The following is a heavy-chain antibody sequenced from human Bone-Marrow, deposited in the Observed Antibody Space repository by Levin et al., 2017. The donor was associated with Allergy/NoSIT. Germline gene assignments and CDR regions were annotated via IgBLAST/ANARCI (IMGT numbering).Heavy chain of an antibody. D-gene: IGHD3-22*01. CDR1: GFTFSSYG. V-gene: IGHV3-30*18. Sequence: GGSLRLSCAASGFTFSSYGMHWVRQAPGKGLEWVAVMSYDGTTKFYADSVKGRFTISRDNFKNTLYLQMNSLRADDTAVYHCAKSAPGLHGDSGSYVFDDWGQGTLVTVSS. CDR2: MSYDGTTK. J-gene: IGHJ4*02. CDR3: AKSAPGLHGDSGSYVFDD.